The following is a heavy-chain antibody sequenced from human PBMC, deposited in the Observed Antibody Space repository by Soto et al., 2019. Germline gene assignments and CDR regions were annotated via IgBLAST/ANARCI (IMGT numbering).Heavy chain of an antibody. J-gene: IGHJ4*01. CDR2: INSEGSGT. D-gene: IGHD6-13*01. Sequence: GGSLXLSCAASGFPFSNFWMHWVRQAPGKGMEWVSRINSEGSGTAYADSVKGRFTISRDNAKKTLHLQMNSLRAEDTAVYYFARDSYFTLKLVRLDYWGVGTLVTVAS. CDR3: ARDSYFTLKLVRLDY. CDR1: GFPFSNFW. V-gene: IGHV3-74*01.